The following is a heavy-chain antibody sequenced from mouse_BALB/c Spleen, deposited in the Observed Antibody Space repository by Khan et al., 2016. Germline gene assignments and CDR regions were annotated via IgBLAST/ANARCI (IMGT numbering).Heavy chain of an antibody. J-gene: IGHJ1*01. CDR2: IISGGNT. Sequence: EVELVESGGGLVKPGGSLKLSCAASGFTFSYYAMSWVRQTPEKRLEWVASIISGGNTYYPDSVKGRFTISRDNARTILYLHMSSLGSADTAMYYCARAGCYFDVWGGGTTVTVSS. CDR3: ARAGCYFDV. V-gene: IGHV5-6-5*01. CDR1: GFTFSYYA.